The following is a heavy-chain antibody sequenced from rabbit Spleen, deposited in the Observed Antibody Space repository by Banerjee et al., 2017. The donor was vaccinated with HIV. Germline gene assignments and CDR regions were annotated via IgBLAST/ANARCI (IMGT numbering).Heavy chain of an antibody. Sequence: QLEESGGGLVKPEGSLTLTCKASGVSLNDKDVMCWVRQAPGKGLEWIACINIVTGKSVYASWAEGRFTISRSTSLNTVDLKMTSLTAADTATYFCARDTGTSFSTYGMDLWGPG. J-gene: IGHJ6*01. CDR1: GVSLNDKDV. D-gene: IGHD8-1*01. CDR3: ARDTGTSFSTYGMDL. V-gene: IGHV1S43*01. CDR2: INIVTGKS.